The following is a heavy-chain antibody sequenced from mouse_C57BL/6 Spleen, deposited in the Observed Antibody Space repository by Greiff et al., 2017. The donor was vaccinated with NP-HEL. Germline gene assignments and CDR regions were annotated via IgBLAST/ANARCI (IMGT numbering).Heavy chain of an antibody. J-gene: IGHJ4*01. D-gene: IGHD1-1*01. Sequence: VPLQQSVAELVRPWASVQLSCTASGFNIKPTYLPCVTPMPEQGLEWIGRIDPANGNTKYAPKFQGKATITADTSSNTAYLQLSSLTSEDTAIYYCARDYYGSSYSAMDYWGQGTSVTVSS. CDR2: IDPANGNT. V-gene: IGHV14-3*01. CDR1: GFNIKPTY. CDR3: ARDYYGSSYSAMDY.